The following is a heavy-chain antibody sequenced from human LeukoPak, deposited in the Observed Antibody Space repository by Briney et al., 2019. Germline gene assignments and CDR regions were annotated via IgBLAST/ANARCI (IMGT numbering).Heavy chain of an antibody. CDR1: GGSISSYY. CDR2: IYTSGST. D-gene: IGHD2-21*02. V-gene: IGHV4-4*07. CDR3: ARTARDVRFDY. Sequence: SETLSLTCTVSGGSISSYYWSWLRQPAGKGLEWIGRIYTSGSTNYNPSLKSRVTISVDTSKNQFSLKLSSVTAADTAVYYCARTARDVRFDYWGQGTLVTVSS. J-gene: IGHJ4*02.